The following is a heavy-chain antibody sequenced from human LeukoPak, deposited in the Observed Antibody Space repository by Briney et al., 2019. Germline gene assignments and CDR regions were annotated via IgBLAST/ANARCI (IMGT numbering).Heavy chain of an antibody. Sequence: GASVKVSCKASGYTFTSYGISWVRQAPGQGLEWMGWISAYNGNTNYAQKLQGRVTMTTDTSTSTAYMELSSLRSEDTAVYYCARGSSYGTYYYYYMDVWGKGTTVTVSS. V-gene: IGHV1-18*01. CDR2: ISAYNGNT. D-gene: IGHD5-18*01. CDR1: GYTFTSYG. J-gene: IGHJ6*03. CDR3: ARGSSYGTYYYYYMDV.